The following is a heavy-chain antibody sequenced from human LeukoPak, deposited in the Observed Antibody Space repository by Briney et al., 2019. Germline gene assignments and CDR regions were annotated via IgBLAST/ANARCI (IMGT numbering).Heavy chain of an antibody. J-gene: IGHJ4*02. Sequence: ASVKVSCKASGGTFSSYAISWVRQAPGQGLEWMGGIIPIFGTANYAQKFQGRVTITADKSTSTAYMELSSLRSEDTAVYYCARAPVWSSGWLYFDYWGQGTLVTVSS. CDR1: GGTFSSYA. CDR3: ARAPVWSSGWLYFDY. CDR2: IIPIFGTA. V-gene: IGHV1-69*06. D-gene: IGHD6-19*01.